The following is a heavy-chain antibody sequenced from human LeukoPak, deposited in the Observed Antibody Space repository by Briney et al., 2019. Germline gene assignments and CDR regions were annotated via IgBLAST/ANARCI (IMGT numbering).Heavy chain of an antibody. J-gene: IGHJ4*02. D-gene: IGHD3-9*01. CDR3: VRDLGETGSIFWDY. Sequence: ASVKVSCKASGYIFTSFGLSWVRQAPGQGLEWMGWASAYNGNTNYAQDLQGRVTMTTDTSTSTGYMELRSLRSDDTAVYYCVRDLGETGSIFWDYWGQGTLVTVSS. CDR2: ASAYNGNT. CDR1: GYIFTSFG. V-gene: IGHV1-18*01.